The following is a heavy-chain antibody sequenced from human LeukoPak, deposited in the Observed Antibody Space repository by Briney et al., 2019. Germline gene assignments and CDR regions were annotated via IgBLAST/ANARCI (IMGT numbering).Heavy chain of an antibody. Sequence: GASVKASCKASGYTFTGYYMHWVRQAPGQGLEWMGWINPNSGGTNYAQKFQGRVTMTRDTSISTAYMELSRLRSDDTAVYYCARDLTIFGVAPYYYYMDVWGKGTTVTVSS. V-gene: IGHV1-2*02. J-gene: IGHJ6*03. CDR3: ARDLTIFGVAPYYYYMDV. CDR2: INPNSGGT. CDR1: GYTFTGYY. D-gene: IGHD3-3*01.